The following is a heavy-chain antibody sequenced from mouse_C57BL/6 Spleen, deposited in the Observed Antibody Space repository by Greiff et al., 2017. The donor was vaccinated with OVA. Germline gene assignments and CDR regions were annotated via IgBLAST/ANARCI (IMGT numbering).Heavy chain of an antibody. J-gene: IGHJ2*01. CDR3: ARSGAYGSSYFDY. V-gene: IGHV1-54*01. D-gene: IGHD1-1*01. CDR2: FNPGSGGP. CDR1: GYAFTNYL. Sequence: QVQLQQSGAELVRPGTSVKVSCKASGYAFTNYLIEWVKQRPGQGLEWIGVFNPGSGGPNYNEKFKGKATLTADKSSSTAYMQLSSLTSEDSAVYFCARSGAYGSSYFDYWGQGTTLTVSS.